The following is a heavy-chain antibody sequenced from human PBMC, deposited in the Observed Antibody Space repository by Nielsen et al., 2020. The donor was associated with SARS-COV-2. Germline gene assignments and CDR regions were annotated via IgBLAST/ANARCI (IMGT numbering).Heavy chain of an antibody. CDR3: ARGFTGVVILPFEY. J-gene: IGHJ4*02. V-gene: IGHV3-23*01. CDR1: GFTFSRHA. D-gene: IGHD3-3*01. CDR2: VSGSGDET. Sequence: ETLSLTCAASGFTFSRHAMSWVRQAPGKGLEWVSSVSGSGDETYYIDSVRGRFTIARDDSKNTLYLQMNSLRAEDTARYYCARGFTGVVILPFEYWGQGTPVTVSS.